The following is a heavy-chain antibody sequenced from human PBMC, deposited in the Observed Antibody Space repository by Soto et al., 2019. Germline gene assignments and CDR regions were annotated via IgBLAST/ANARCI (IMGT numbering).Heavy chain of an antibody. D-gene: IGHD3-22*01. V-gene: IGHV1-18*01. J-gene: IGHJ5*02. Sequence: GASVKVSCKASGYTFTSYGISWVRQAPGQGLEWMGWISAYNGNTNYAQKLQGRVTMTTDTSTSTAYMELRSLRSDDTAVYYCAREDYYDSSGPNWFDPWGQGTLVTASS. CDR1: GYTFTSYG. CDR3: AREDYYDSSGPNWFDP. CDR2: ISAYNGNT.